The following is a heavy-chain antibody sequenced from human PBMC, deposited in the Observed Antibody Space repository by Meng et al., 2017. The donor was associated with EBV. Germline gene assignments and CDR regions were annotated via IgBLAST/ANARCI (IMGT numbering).Heavy chain of an antibody. CDR3: ARPFPSWQSPRLDPFGA. CDR2: VHYTGST. CDR1: GDSISSFYY. J-gene: IGHJ5*02. V-gene: IGHV4-39*01. Sequence: QLQLRESGPGQVKPSXXLSLTXPVSGDSISSFYYWGWIRQPPGRGLEWIGSVHYTGSTYYSPSLKSRVTVSVDTSKNQFSLRLTSVTAADTAVYYCARPFPSWQSPRLDPFGAWGQGTRVTVSS. D-gene: IGHD6-19*01.